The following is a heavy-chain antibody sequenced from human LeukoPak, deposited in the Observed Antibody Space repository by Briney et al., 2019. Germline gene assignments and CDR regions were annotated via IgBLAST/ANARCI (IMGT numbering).Heavy chain of an antibody. Sequence: PGGSLRLSCAASGFNFISYSMNWVRQAPGKGLEWVSSISSSGAYIYYADSVKGRFTISRDNSKNTLYLQMNSLRAEDTAVYYCAKDSYQTSGKRTDYWGQGTLVTVSS. CDR3: AKDSYQTSGKRTDY. J-gene: IGHJ4*02. D-gene: IGHD3-10*01. V-gene: IGHV3-21*04. CDR1: GFNFISYS. CDR2: ISSSGAYI.